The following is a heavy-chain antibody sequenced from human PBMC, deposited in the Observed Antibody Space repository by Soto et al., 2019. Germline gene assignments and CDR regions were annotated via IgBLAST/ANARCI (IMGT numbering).Heavy chain of an antibody. J-gene: IGHJ6*02. D-gene: IGHD3-16*01. CDR3: ARVPSPFDYYYAMDV. Sequence: QLQLQESGPGLVKPSETLSLTCTVSSGSITTRSYYWGWIRQPPGKGLEWIGSRSYSGTTFFNLSLKSRLTMSLDASQNQFSLKLNSLTDADTAVYFCARVPSPFDYYYAMDVWGQGTTVTVSS. CDR2: RSYSGTT. V-gene: IGHV4-39*07. CDR1: SGSITTRSYY.